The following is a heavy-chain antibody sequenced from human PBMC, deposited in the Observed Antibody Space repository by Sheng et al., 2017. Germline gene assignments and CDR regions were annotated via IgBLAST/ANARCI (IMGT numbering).Heavy chain of an antibody. Sequence: ESVGGVVQPGRSLRLSCAASGFTFSSYAMHWVRQAPGKGLEWVALISYDGSNKYYADSVKGRFTISRDNSKNTLFLQLNSLRAEDTAVYYCARGTTNYYYYGMDVWGQGTTVTVSS. V-gene: IGHV3-30*04. CDR1: GFTFSSYA. CDR2: ISYDGSNK. CDR3: ARGTTNYYYYGMDV. J-gene: IGHJ6*02. D-gene: IGHD1-1*01.